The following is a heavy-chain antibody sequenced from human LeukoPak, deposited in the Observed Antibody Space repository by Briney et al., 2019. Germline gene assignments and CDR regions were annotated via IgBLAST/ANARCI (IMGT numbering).Heavy chain of an antibody. CDR2: ITGNGGST. J-gene: IGHJ4*02. CDR1: EFTFSYYA. D-gene: IGHD5-12*01. V-gene: IGHV3-64D*06. Sequence: PGGSLRLSCSASEFTFSYYAMHWVRQAPGKGLEYVSAITGNGGSTYYADSVKGRFYISRDNSKNTLYLQMSSLRAEDTAVYYCVKGWGYSGWRGGYYFDYWGQGTLVTVSS. CDR3: VKGWGYSGWRGGYYFDY.